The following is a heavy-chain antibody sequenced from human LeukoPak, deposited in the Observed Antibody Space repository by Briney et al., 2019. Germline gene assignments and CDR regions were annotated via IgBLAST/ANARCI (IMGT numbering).Heavy chain of an antibody. D-gene: IGHD5-18*01. CDR1: GYTFTSYY. Sequence: ASVKVSCKASGYTFTSYYMHWVRQAPGQGLEWMGWISPNSDGTNYAQKFQGRVTMTRDTSISTAYMELSRLRSDDTAVYYCARDDSYGPVENAFDIWGQGTMVTVSS. CDR3: ARDDSYGPVENAFDI. J-gene: IGHJ3*02. CDR2: ISPNSDGT. V-gene: IGHV1-2*02.